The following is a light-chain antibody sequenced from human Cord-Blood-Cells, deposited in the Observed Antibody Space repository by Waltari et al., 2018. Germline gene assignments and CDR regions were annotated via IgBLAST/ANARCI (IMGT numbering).Light chain of an antibody. CDR1: SSDVGSYNC. CDR3: SSYTSSSTYV. V-gene: IGLV2-18*02. Sequence: QSALTQPPSVSGSPGQSVTISCTGTSSDVGSYNCVPWYQPPPGTAPKLMIYEVSNRPSGVPDRFSGSKSGNTASLTISGLQAEDEADYYCSSYTSSSTYVFGTGTKVTVL. J-gene: IGLJ1*01. CDR2: EVS.